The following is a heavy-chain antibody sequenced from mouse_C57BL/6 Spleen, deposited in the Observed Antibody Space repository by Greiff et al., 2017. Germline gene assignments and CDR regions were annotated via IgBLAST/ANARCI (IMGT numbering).Heavy chain of an antibody. D-gene: IGHD1-1*01. V-gene: IGHV1-52*01. J-gene: IGHJ2*01. CDR3: ARHGGSSPYYFDY. Sequence: QVQLQQPGAELVRPGSSVKLSCKASGYTFTSYWMHWVKQRPIQGLEWIGNIDPSDSETHYNQKFKDKATLTVDKSSSTAYMQLSSLTSEDSAVYYCARHGGSSPYYFDYWGQGTTLTVSS. CDR1: GYTFTSYW. CDR2: IDPSDSET.